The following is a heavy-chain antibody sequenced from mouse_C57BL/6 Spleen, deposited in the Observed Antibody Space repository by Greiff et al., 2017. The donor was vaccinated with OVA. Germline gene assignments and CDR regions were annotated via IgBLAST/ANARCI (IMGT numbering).Heavy chain of an antibody. CDR1: GYTFTSYW. Sequence: QVQLQQPGAELVKPGASVKMSCKASGYTFTSYWITWVKQRPGQGLEWIGDIYPGSGSTNYNEKFKSKATLTVDTSSSTAYMQLSSLTSEDSAVYYCARFYDSCYVLDYWGQGTTLTVSS. V-gene: IGHV1-55*01. J-gene: IGHJ2*01. CDR3: ARFYDSCYVLDY. CDR2: IYPGSGST. D-gene: IGHD2-3*01.